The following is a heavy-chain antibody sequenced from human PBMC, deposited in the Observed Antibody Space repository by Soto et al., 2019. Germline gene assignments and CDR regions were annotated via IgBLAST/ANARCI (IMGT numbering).Heavy chain of an antibody. V-gene: IGHV4-59*01. J-gene: IGHJ4*02. CDR2: IHYSGTT. CDR1: GDSFNNYY. Sequence: SETLSLTCTVSGDSFNNYYWSWIRQPPGAGLEWIGYIHYSGTTNYNPSLKSRVTISMDTSKNQFFLKLTSMTAADTAVYYCARRWSGNDYWRQGTLVTVSS. D-gene: IGHD3-3*01. CDR3: ARRWSGNDY.